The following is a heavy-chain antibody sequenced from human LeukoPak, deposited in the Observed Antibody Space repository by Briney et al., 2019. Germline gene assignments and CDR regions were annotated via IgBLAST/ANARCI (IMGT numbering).Heavy chain of an antibody. Sequence: TLSLTCTVSGGSISSGGYYWSWIRQPPGKGLEWIGYIYHSGSTYYNPSLKSRVTISVDTSKNQFSLKLSSVTAADTAVYYCARGVSRRVRGTGWFDPWGQGTLVTVSS. CDR2: IYHSGST. V-gene: IGHV4-30-2*01. D-gene: IGHD3-10*01. CDR3: ARGVSRRVRGTGWFDP. CDR1: GGSISSGGYY. J-gene: IGHJ5*02.